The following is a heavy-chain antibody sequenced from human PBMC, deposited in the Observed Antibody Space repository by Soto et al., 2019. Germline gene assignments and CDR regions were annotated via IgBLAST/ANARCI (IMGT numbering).Heavy chain of an antibody. CDR1: GFTFSTYA. V-gene: IGHV3-30-3*01. CDR3: ARCFSFCSGGGGFAF. CDR2: ISYDGSNK. Sequence: QVQLVESGGGVVQPGRSLRLSCAASGFTFSTYALHWVRQAPGKGLEWVAVISYDGSNKFYADSVKGRFTISRDNFKNMLYLTMNSLRAEDTAVFYCARCFSFCSGGGGFAFWGQGTLVTVSS. J-gene: IGHJ4*02. D-gene: IGHD2-15*01.